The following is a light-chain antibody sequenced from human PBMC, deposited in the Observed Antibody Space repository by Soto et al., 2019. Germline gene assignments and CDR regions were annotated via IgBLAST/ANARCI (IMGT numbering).Light chain of an antibody. J-gene: IGLJ2*01. CDR2: YDS. CDR3: HVWDTTNDHPL. V-gene: IGLV3-21*04. Sequence: SSELPQPPSVSVAPGETARITCGGKNIGSKSVHWYQQKTRQAPVLVIYYDSDRPSGIPERFSGSNSGNTATLTVSRVEAGDEADYYCHVWDTTNDHPLFGGGTKLTVL. CDR1: NIGSKS.